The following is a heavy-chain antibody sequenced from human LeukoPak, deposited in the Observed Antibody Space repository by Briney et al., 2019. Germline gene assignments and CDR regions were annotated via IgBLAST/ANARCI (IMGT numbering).Heavy chain of an antibody. CDR1: GVSISSYY. CDR2: IYYSGST. CDR3: ARAVYSSGWSGEYYYYYYMDV. Sequence: SETLSLTCTVSGVSISSYYWSWIRQPPGKGLEWIGYIYYSGSTNYNPSLKSRVTISVDTSKNQFSLKLSSVTAADTAVYYCARAVYSSGWSGEYYYYYYMDVWGKGTTVTVSS. V-gene: IGHV4-59*01. J-gene: IGHJ6*03. D-gene: IGHD6-19*01.